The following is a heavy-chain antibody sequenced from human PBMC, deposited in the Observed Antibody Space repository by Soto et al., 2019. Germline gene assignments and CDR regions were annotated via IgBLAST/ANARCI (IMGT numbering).Heavy chain of an antibody. Sequence: QLQLQESGPGEVKPSETLTLTCTVSGGSISSSSCYWDWIRQPPGKGLEWIATTYYSGSTYYNPSLKSRVTTSVDTAENQFSLKLSSVTAADTAVYYCARRHGRGSYCDYWGQGTLVTVSS. D-gene: IGHD3-10*01. CDR2: TYYSGST. J-gene: IGHJ4*02. CDR3: ARRHGRGSYCDY. V-gene: IGHV4-39*01. CDR1: GGSISSSSCY.